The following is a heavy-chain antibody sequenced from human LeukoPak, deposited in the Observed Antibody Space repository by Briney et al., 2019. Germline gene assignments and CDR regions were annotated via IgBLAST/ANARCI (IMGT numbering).Heavy chain of an antibody. CDR1: GYTLTGYY. D-gene: IGHD5-12*01. J-gene: IGHJ4*02. Sequence: GASVKVSCKASGYTLTGYYMHWLRQAPGQGLEWMGWINPNSGDTNYAQEFQGRVTMTRDTSINTAYMELSRLTSDDTAVYYCAKNPYEYYFDYWGQGTLVTVSS. CDR2: INPNSGDT. V-gene: IGHV1-2*02. CDR3: AKNPYEYYFDY.